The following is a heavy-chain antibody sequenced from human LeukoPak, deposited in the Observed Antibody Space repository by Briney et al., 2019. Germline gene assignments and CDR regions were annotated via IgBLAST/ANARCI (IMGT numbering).Heavy chain of an antibody. D-gene: IGHD1-26*01. CDR2: IYYSGST. Sequence: SETLSLTCTVSGGSISSYYWSWIRQPPGKGLEWIGYIYYSGSTNYNPSLKSRVTISVDTSKNQFSLKLSSVTAADTAVYYCERVSEPPHDAFDIWGQGTMVTVSS. J-gene: IGHJ3*02. CDR1: GGSISSYY. V-gene: IGHV4-59*01. CDR3: ERVSEPPHDAFDI.